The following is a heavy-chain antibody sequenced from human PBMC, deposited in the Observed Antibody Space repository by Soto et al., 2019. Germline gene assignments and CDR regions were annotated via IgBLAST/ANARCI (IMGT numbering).Heavy chain of an antibody. CDR1: GGTFSSYA. CDR2: IIPIFGTA. J-gene: IGHJ6*02. CDR3: ASVINRRLGSSYYPYYYYYGMDV. V-gene: IGHV1-69*01. D-gene: IGHD3-3*01. Sequence: QVQLVQSGAEVKKPGSSVKVSCKASGGTFSSYAISWVRQAPGQGLEWMGGIIPIFGTANYAQKFQGRVTITADESTSTAYMELSSLRSEDTAVYYCASVINRRLGSSYYPYYYYYGMDVWGQGTTVTVSS.